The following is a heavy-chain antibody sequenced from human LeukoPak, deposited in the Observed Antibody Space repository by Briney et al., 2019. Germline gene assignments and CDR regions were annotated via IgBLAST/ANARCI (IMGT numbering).Heavy chain of an antibody. V-gene: IGHV4-59*08. J-gene: IGHJ5*02. CDR2: TYYSGST. CDR3: ARYSSSSGWFDP. D-gene: IGHD6-6*01. CDR1: GGSISSYY. Sequence: SETLSLTCTVSGGSISSYYWSWIRQPPGKGLEWIGYTYYSGSTNYNPSLKSRVTISVDTSKNQFSLKLSSVTAADTAVYYCARYSSSSGWFDPWGQGTLVTVSS.